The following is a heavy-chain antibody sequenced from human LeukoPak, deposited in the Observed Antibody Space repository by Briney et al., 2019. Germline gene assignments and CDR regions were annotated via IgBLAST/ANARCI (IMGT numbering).Heavy chain of an antibody. J-gene: IGHJ4*02. CDR1: GFTFPSYA. D-gene: IGHD2-8*01. CDR2: ISGGGSHS. CDR3: ARGSAWACHGVRCYPLDN. V-gene: IGHV3-23*01. Sequence: GGSLRLSCAASGFTFPSYAMNWVRQAPGRGLEWIAAISGGGSHSWHADSVKGRFTISSDNSRDTLYLQMNSLRVDDTAVYYCARGSAWACHGVRCYPLDNWGQGALVTVSS.